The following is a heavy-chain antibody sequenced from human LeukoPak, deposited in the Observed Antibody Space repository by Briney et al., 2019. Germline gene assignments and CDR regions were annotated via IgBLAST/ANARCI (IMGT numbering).Heavy chain of an antibody. CDR1: GFIFSTYS. J-gene: IGHJ4*02. Sequence: PGGSLRLSCAASGFIFSTYSMNWVRQAPGKGLEWVAVTRFDGSIKQYADSVKGRFTISRDDSKNTLYLQMNSLKSEDTAVYYCARWGGTRQYYFDYWGRGTLVTVSS. D-gene: IGHD1-1*01. CDR2: TRFDGSIK. V-gene: IGHV3-33*08. CDR3: ARWGGTRQYYFDY.